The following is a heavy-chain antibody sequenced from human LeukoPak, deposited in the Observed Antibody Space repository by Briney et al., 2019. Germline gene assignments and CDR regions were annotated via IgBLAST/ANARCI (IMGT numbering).Heavy chain of an antibody. CDR1: GFTFSSYW. CDR2: IKPDGSVK. J-gene: IGHJ4*02. CDR3: ARDQPDPAGTGPRFDY. Sequence: GGSLRLSCAASGFTFSSYWMSWVRQAPGKGLEWVANIKPDGSVKYYVDSVKGRFTVSRDNAENSLYLQMNSLRTEDTAVYYCARDQPDPAGTGPRFDYWGQGSLVTVSS. V-gene: IGHV3-7*01. D-gene: IGHD1-1*01.